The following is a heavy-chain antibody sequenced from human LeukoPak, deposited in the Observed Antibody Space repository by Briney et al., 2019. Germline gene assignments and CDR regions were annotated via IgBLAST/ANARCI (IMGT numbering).Heavy chain of an antibody. CDR1: GFTFSDYY. V-gene: IGHV3-11*04. J-gene: IGHJ4*02. CDR2: ISSSGSTI. CDR3: ARDRRYSSILGDFDY. Sequence: GGSLRLSCAASGFTFSDYYMSWIRQAPGKGLEWVSYISSSGSTIYYADSVKGRFTISRDNAKNSLYLQMNSLRAEDTAVYYCARDRRYSSILGDFDYWGQGTLVTVSS. D-gene: IGHD6-13*01.